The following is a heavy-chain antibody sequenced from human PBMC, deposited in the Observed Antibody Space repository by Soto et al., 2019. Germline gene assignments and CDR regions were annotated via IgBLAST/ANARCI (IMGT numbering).Heavy chain of an antibody. D-gene: IGHD3-22*01. Sequence: ASVKVSCKASGFTFTSSAVQWVRQARGQRLEWIGWIVVGSGNTNYAQKFQERVTITRDMSTSTAYMELSSLRSEDTAVYYCAAISNYYDSSGAWYFDLWGRGTLVTVSS. CDR3: AAISNYYDSSGAWYFDL. CDR2: IVVGSGNT. J-gene: IGHJ2*01. V-gene: IGHV1-58*01. CDR1: GFTFTSSA.